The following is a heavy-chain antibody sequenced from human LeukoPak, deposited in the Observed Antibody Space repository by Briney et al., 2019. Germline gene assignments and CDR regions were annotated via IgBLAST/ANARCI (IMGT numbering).Heavy chain of an antibody. CDR3: ARTPSYGSSLALDY. J-gene: IGHJ4*02. CDR2: IYPGDCDT. CDR1: GYSFTSYW. Sequence: GESLKISCKGSGYSFTSYWIGWVRQMPGKGLEWMGSIYPGDCDTRYSPSSQGQVTISADKYISTAQLQRSSMKASDPAMYYCARTPSYGSSLALDYWGQGTLVTVSS. D-gene: IGHD6-13*01. V-gene: IGHV5-51*01.